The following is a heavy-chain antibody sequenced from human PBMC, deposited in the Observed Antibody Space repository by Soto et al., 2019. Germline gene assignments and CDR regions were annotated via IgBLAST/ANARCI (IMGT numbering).Heavy chain of an antibody. CDR2: IYHSGST. CDR3: ASVTGTTFVHFDY. D-gene: IGHD1-7*01. Sequence: LSETLSLTCAVSSGSISSSNWWSWVRQPPGKGLEWIGEIYHSGSTNYNPSLKSRVTISVDKSKNQFSLKLSSVTAADTAVYYCASVTGTTFVHFDYWGQGTLVTVSS. V-gene: IGHV4-4*02. CDR1: SGSISSSNW. J-gene: IGHJ4*02.